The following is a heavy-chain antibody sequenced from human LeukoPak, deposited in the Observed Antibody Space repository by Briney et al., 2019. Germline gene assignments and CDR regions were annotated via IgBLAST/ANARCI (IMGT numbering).Heavy chain of an antibody. V-gene: IGHV1-58*02. Sequence: SVKVSCKASGFTFTNSPMQWVRQARGQRLEWIGWIVVGSGNTNYAQKFQERVTIARDMSTSTAYMELRSLRSEDTAVYYCATWSGWYSPDYWGQGTLVTVSS. D-gene: IGHD6-19*01. J-gene: IGHJ4*02. CDR3: ATWSGWYSPDY. CDR1: GFTFTNSP. CDR2: IVVGSGNT.